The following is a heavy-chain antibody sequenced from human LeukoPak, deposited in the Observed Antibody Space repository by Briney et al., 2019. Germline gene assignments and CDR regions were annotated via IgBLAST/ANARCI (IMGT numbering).Heavy chain of an antibody. CDR3: ARIIGESYYYYYYMDV. V-gene: IGHV1-18*01. J-gene: IGHJ6*03. D-gene: IGHD3-10*01. Sequence: VASVKVSCKASGYTFTSYGISWVRQAPGQGLEWMGWISAYNGNTNYAQKLQGRVTMTTDTSTSTAYMELRSLRSDDTAVYYCARIIGESYYYYYYMDVWGKGTTVTVSS. CDR2: ISAYNGNT. CDR1: GYTFTSYG.